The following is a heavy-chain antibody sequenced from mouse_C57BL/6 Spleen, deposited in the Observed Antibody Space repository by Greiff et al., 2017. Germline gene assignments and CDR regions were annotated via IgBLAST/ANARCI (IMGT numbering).Heavy chain of an antibody. CDR1: GYTFTDYN. CDR3: ARKFYYYGSSYGYFDV. CDR2: INPNNGGT. D-gene: IGHD1-1*01. V-gene: IGHV1-22*01. Sequence: EVQLQQSGPELVKPGASVKMSCKASGYTFTDYNMHWVKQSHGKSLEWIGYINPNNGGTSYNQKFKGKATLTVNKSSSTAYMELRSLTSEDSAVYDCARKFYYYGSSYGYFDVWGTGTTVTVSS. J-gene: IGHJ1*03.